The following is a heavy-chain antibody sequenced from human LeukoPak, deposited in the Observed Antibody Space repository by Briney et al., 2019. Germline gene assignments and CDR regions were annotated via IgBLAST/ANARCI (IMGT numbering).Heavy chain of an antibody. J-gene: IGHJ5*02. CDR3: ARDPSSSWYSNNWFDP. D-gene: IGHD6-13*01. CDR1: GFTFTSYS. V-gene: IGHV3-21*01. CDR2: ISSSSSYI. Sequence: KPGGFLRLSCAASGFTFTSYSMNWVRQAPGKGLEWVSSISSSSSYIYYADSVKGRFTISRDNAKNSLYLQMNSLRTEDTAVYYCARDPSSSWYSNNWFDPWGQGPLVTVSS.